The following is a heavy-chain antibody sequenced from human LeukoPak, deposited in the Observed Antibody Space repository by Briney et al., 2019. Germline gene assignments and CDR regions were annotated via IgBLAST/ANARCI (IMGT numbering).Heavy chain of an antibody. V-gene: IGHV3-30*04. Sequence: PGRSLRLSCAASGFSFNAYAMHWVRQAPGKGLEWVAVMSFDGTNKFYADSVKGRFTISRDNSKNTLYLQMNSLRAEDTAVYYCARDRSSSWYYYYYYMDVRGKGTTVTVSS. CDR3: ARDRSSSWYYYYYYMDV. CDR2: MSFDGTNK. D-gene: IGHD6-13*01. J-gene: IGHJ6*03. CDR1: GFSFNAYA.